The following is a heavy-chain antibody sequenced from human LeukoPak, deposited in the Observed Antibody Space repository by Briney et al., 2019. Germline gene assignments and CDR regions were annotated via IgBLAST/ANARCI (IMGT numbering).Heavy chain of an antibody. V-gene: IGHV3-7*01. Sequence: GGSLRLSCAASGFNFRSNWMSWVRQAPGRGLEWVANIKQDGSEKYYVDSVKGRFTISRDNAKASLYLQMNSLRAEDTAVYYCRDNSRTFDYWGQGALVTVSS. CDR2: IKQDGSEK. D-gene: IGHD1-1*01. CDR1: GFNFRSNW. J-gene: IGHJ4*02. CDR3: RDNSRTFDY.